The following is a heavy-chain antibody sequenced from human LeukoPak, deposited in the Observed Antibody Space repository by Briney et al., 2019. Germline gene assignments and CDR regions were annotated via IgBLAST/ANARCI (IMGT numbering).Heavy chain of an antibody. CDR3: ARGLHDYSNQYYYYYGMDV. V-gene: IGHV1-2*02. CDR2: INPNNGGT. Sequence: ASVKVSCKASGYTGYYMHWVRQAPGQGLEWMGWINPNNGGTNYAQKFQGRVTMTRDTSISTAYMELSRLRSDDTAVYYCARGLHDYSNQYYYYYGMDVRGQGTTVTVSS. D-gene: IGHD4-11*01. CDR1: GYTGYY. J-gene: IGHJ6*02.